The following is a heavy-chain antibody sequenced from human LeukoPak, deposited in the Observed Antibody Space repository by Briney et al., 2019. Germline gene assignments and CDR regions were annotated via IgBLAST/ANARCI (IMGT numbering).Heavy chain of an antibody. CDR2: IKSKTDGGTT. V-gene: IGHV3-15*01. D-gene: IGHD2-2*01. Sequence: GGSLRLSCAASGFTFGNAWMSWVRQAPGKGLQWVGRIKSKTDGGTTDYATPVKGRFTISRADSKNTLYLQMTSLKTEDTDVYYCTTRRILGYCSSTSCHYYYYYYMDVWGKGTTVTVSS. CDR1: GFTFGNAW. J-gene: IGHJ6*03. CDR3: TTRRILGYCSSTSCHYYYYYYMDV.